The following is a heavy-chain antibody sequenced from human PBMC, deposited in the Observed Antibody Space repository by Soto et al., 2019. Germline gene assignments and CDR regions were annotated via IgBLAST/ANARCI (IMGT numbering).Heavy chain of an antibody. CDR3: ARPLVVESCTNGVCPVGYSFAL. J-gene: IGHJ3*01. Sequence: QVQLVQSGAEVMKPGASVKVSCKASGYTLASYDINWVRQATGQGLEWMGWMNPNSGNTGYAQKFQGRVIMTRNTSTNTASLELSYLRSEDTAVYYCARPLVVESCTNGVCPVGYSFALWGQGTIVTVSS. CDR1: GYTLASYD. CDR2: MNPNSGNT. V-gene: IGHV1-8*01. D-gene: IGHD2-8*01.